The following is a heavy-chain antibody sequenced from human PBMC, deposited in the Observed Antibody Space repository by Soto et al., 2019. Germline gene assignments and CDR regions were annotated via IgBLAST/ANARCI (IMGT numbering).Heavy chain of an antibody. V-gene: IGHV1-46*01. CDR2: INPNGAVT. Sequence: SVKVSCKASGDTFTSYDLHWVRQAPGQGLEWMGIINPNGAVTDYAQKFQGRVTMTRDTSTSTAYMELRSLRSEDTAVYYCARDKQWLVLGQYFYYYYGMDVWGQGATVTVSS. J-gene: IGHJ6*02. CDR1: GDTFTSYD. D-gene: IGHD6-19*01. CDR3: ARDKQWLVLGQYFYYYYGMDV.